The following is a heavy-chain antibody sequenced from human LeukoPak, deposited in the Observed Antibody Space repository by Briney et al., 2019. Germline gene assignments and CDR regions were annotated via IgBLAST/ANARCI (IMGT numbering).Heavy chain of an antibody. V-gene: IGHV3-30*02. D-gene: IGHD2-15*01. CDR3: AKQMVERPHYYYMDV. CDR1: GFIFSSFG. Sequence: GGSLTLSCAASGFIFSSFGMHWVRQAPGKGLEWVAFIQDDESNKFYADSVKGRFTISRDNSKNTLFLQMNSLRPEDTALYYCAKQMVERPHYYYMDVWGKGDPVSVSS. CDR2: IQDDESNK. J-gene: IGHJ6*03.